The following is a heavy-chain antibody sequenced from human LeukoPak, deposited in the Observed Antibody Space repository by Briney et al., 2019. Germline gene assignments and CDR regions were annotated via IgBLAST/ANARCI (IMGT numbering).Heavy chain of an antibody. Sequence: GASVKVSCKASGGTFSNYAINWVRQAPGQGLEWMGEIIPISGTANYAQKFQGRVTITADESTSTAYMELSSLRSEDTAVYYCARGGGYDFPNFYYYYMDVWGKGTTVTIFS. J-gene: IGHJ6*03. V-gene: IGHV1-69*13. CDR2: IIPISGTA. CDR1: GGTFSNYA. CDR3: ARGGGYDFPNFYYYYMDV. D-gene: IGHD5-12*01.